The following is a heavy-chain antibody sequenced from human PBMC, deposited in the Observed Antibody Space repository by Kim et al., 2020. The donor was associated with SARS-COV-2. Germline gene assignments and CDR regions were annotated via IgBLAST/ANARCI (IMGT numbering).Heavy chain of an antibody. Sequence: SETLSLTCTVSGGSISSSSYYWGWIRQPPGKGLEWIGSIYYSGSTYYNPSLKSRVTISVDTSKNQFSLKLSSVTAADTAVYYCARRVEQQLVPCWFDPWGQGTLVTVSS. CDR2: IYYSGST. CDR1: GGSISSSSYY. D-gene: IGHD6-13*01. J-gene: IGHJ5*02. V-gene: IGHV4-39*01. CDR3: ARRVEQQLVPCWFDP.